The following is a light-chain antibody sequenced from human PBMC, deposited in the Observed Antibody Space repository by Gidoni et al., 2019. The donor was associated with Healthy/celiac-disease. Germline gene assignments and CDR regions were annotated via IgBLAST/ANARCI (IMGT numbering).Light chain of an antibody. J-gene: IGKJ3*01. CDR3: QQYGSSP. V-gene: IGKV3-20*01. Sequence: EIVLTQSPGTLSLSPGERATLSCRASQSVSSSYLAWYQQKPGQAPRLIIYGASSRATGIPDRFSGSGSGTDFTLTISRLEPEDFAVNYCQQYGSSPFGPGTKVDIK. CDR2: GAS. CDR1: QSVSSSY.